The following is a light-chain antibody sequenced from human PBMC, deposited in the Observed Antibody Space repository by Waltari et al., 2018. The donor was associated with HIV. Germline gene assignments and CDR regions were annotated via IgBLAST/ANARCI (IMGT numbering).Light chain of an antibody. V-gene: IGLV1-44*01. Sequence: QSVLTQPPSASGTPGQRVTISCSGSSSNIGSNTVNWYQQLPGTAPKLLIYSNNRGPSGVPDRFSGSKSGTSASLAISGLQSEDEADYYCAAWDDSLNGHGVFGTGTKVTVL. CDR3: AAWDDSLNGHGV. CDR2: SNN. J-gene: IGLJ1*01. CDR1: SSNIGSNT.